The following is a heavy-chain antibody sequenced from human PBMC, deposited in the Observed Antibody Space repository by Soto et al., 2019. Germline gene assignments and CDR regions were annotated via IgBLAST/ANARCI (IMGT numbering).Heavy chain of an antibody. CDR2: ISGSGGST. Sequence: GGSLRLSCAASGFTFSSYAMSWVRQAPGKGLEWVSAISGSGGSTYYADSVKGRFTISRDNSKNTLYLQMNSLRAEDTAVYYCAKDRRRKIGYCSGGSCFAWDAFDIWGQGTMVTVSS. D-gene: IGHD2-15*01. CDR3: AKDRRRKIGYCSGGSCFAWDAFDI. CDR1: GFTFSSYA. V-gene: IGHV3-23*01. J-gene: IGHJ3*02.